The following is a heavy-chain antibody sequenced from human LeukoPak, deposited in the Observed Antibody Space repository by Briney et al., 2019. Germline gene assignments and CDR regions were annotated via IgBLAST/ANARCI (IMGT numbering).Heavy chain of an antibody. Sequence: SSETLSLTCTVSGDSFTTHYWSWIRQPPGRGLEWNGYISYIGSTNYNPSLKSRVTISIDTSKNEVSLMLTSVTAADTAVYYCASDSISMNAFDAWGQGTMVTVSS. V-gene: IGHV4-59*11. J-gene: IGHJ3*01. CDR3: ASDSISMNAFDA. D-gene: IGHD3-22*01. CDR2: ISYIGST. CDR1: GDSFTTHY.